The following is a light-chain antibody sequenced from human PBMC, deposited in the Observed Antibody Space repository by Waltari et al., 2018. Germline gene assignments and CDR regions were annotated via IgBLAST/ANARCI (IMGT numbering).Light chain of an antibody. Sequence: DIVVTQSPDSLALSLGERAPINCKSRQSVLSSSKNKNYLAWYQQKPGQPPKLLIYWASTRESGVPDRFSGSGSGTEFTLTISSLQAEDVALYYCQQYYSIPLSFGGGTKVEIK. J-gene: IGKJ4*01. V-gene: IGKV4-1*01. CDR3: QQYYSIPLS. CDR2: WAS. CDR1: QSVLSSSKNKNY.